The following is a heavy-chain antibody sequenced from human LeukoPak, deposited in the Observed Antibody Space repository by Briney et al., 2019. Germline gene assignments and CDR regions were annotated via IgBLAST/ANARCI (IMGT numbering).Heavy chain of an antibody. J-gene: IGHJ4*02. CDR1: GFTLSSYW. D-gene: IGHD6-19*01. V-gene: IGHV3-74*01. CDR2: INSDGSST. Sequence: PGGSLRLSCAASGFTLSSYWMHWVRQAPGKGLVWVSRINSDGSSTSYADSVKGRFTISRDNAKNTLYLQMNSLRAEDTAVYYCARGRYSSALGFDYWGQGTLVTVSS. CDR3: ARGRYSSALGFDY.